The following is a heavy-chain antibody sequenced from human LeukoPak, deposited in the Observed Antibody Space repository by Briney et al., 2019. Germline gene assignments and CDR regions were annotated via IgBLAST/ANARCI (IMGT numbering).Heavy chain of an antibody. CDR2: IRYDGSNK. D-gene: IGHD5-18*01. V-gene: IGHV3-30*02. CDR1: GFTFSNYW. J-gene: IGHJ4*02. CDR3: AKGRGYSYGYSDYFDY. Sequence: PGGSLRLSCAASGFTFSNYWMHWVRQAPGKGLEWVAFIRYDGSNKYYADSVKGRFTISRDNSKNTLYLQMNSLRAEDTAVYYCAKGRGYSYGYSDYFDYWGQGTLVTVSS.